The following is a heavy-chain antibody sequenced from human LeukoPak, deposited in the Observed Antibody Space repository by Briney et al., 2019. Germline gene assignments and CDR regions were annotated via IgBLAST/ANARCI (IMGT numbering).Heavy chain of an antibody. Sequence: ASETLSLTCTVSGGSISSYYWSWLRQPPGKELEWIAYIDYSGSTNYNPSLKSRVTLSIDTSKNQFSLKLSYVTAADTAVYYCARRAYSSGYYFFDYWGQGTLVTVSS. D-gene: IGHD6-19*01. CDR3: ARRAYSSGYYFFDY. CDR1: GGSISSYY. J-gene: IGHJ4*02. CDR2: IDYSGST. V-gene: IGHV4-59*01.